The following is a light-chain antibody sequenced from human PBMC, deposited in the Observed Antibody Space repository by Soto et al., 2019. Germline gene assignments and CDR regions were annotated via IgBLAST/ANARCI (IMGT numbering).Light chain of an antibody. CDR3: QSYDSTRGARYV. J-gene: IGLJ1*01. Sequence: QAVVTQPPSVSGAPGQRVTISCTGSSCNIGACYDVPWYQHRPGTAPKLLIFGNSNRPPGVPVPVRFSGSKSGTSAYLAITGLQAEDEGDDYCQSYDSTRGARYVFGTGTQLTVL. CDR1: SCNIGACYD. CDR2: GNS. V-gene: IGLV1-40*01.